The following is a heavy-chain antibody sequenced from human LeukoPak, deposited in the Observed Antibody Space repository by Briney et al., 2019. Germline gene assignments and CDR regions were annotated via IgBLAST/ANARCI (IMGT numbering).Heavy chain of an antibody. J-gene: IGHJ5*02. V-gene: IGHV4-59*11. D-gene: IGHD3-10*01. Sequence: SETLSLTCSVSGGSIIGHYWSWIRQPPGKGLEWLGYIYHSGSTKYNPSLESRVTISLDTSKFQFSLRLNSVTAADTAVYYCARADPNASGYFYRFNWFDPWGQGTLVTVSS. CDR3: ARADPNASGYFYRFNWFDP. CDR1: GGSIIGHY. CDR2: IYHSGST.